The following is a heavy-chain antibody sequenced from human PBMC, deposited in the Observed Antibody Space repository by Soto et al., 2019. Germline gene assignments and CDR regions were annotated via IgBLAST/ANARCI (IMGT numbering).Heavy chain of an antibody. V-gene: IGHV1-18*01. J-gene: IGHJ3*02. CDR3: ARGVYCSGGSCYLDAFDI. D-gene: IGHD2-15*01. CDR1: GYTFNSYG. Sequence: ASLKVSCKASGYTFNSYGISWVRQAPGQGLEWMGWISAYNGNTNYAQKLQGRVTMTTDTSTSTAYMELRSLRSDDTAVYYCARGVYCSGGSCYLDAFDIWGQGTMVTVSS. CDR2: ISAYNGNT.